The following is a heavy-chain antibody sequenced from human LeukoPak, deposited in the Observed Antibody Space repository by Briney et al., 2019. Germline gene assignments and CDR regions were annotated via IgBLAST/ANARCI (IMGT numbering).Heavy chain of an antibody. CDR2: IDYRGST. J-gene: IGHJ3*02. D-gene: IGHD5-18*01. V-gene: IGHV4-59*01. CDR1: GGSISSYY. CDR3: ARSRSGYSYDHAAFDI. Sequence: SETLSLTCTVTGGSISSYYWSWIRQPPGKGLEWIAYIDYRGSTTYNPSLKSRVTISVDTSRNQFSLKLSSVTAADTAVYYCARSRSGYSYDHAAFDIWGQGTMVTVSS.